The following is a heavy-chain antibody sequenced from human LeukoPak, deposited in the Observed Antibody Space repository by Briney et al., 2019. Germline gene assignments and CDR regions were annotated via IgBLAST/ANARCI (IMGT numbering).Heavy chain of an antibody. V-gene: IGHV3-23*01. CDR3: AKARVGIRFLEWLNFDY. CDR2: ISGGGGST. CDR1: GFTFSSYA. J-gene: IGHJ4*02. Sequence: PGGSLRLSCAASGFTFSSYAMSWVRQAPGKGLEWVSAISGGGGSTYYADSVKGRFTISRDNSKNTLYLQMNSLRAEDTAVYYCAKARVGIRFLEWLNFDYWGQGTLVTVSS. D-gene: IGHD3-3*01.